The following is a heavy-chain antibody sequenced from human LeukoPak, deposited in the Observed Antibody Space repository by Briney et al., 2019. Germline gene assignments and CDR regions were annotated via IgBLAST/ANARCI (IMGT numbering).Heavy chain of an antibody. V-gene: IGHV3-23*01. D-gene: IGHD1-26*01. Sequence: GESLKISCAASGFTFSSYAMSWVRQAPGKGLEWVSAISGRGDSTYYADSVKGRFTISRDNSKNTLYLQMSSLRAEDTAVYYCAKDRREAQWSFGTGIFDYWGQGTLVTVSS. J-gene: IGHJ4*02. CDR2: ISGRGDST. CDR1: GFTFSSYA. CDR3: AKDRREAQWSFGTGIFDY.